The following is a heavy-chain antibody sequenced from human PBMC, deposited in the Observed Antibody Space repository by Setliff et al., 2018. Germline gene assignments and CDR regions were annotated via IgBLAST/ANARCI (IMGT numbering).Heavy chain of an antibody. V-gene: IGHV4-4*07. CDR3: ARARPATIAGVVPGVADFGIDV. CDR1: SGSMRNYY. D-gene: IGHD2-2*01. CDR2: IYTSGST. Sequence: SETLSLTCSVSSGSMRNYYWIWIRQPAGEGLEWVGRIYTSGSTNYNPSLKRRVTISLEMSKSQFSLTLSSVTAADTAVYYCARARPATIAGVVPGVADFGIDVWGQGTTVTVSS. J-gene: IGHJ6*02.